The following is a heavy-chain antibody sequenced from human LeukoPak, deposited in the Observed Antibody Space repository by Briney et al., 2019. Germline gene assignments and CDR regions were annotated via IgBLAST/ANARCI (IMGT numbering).Heavy chain of an antibody. V-gene: IGHV3-23*01. CDR3: ATNTVTTSLDI. Sequence: GGSLRLSCAASGFTFNRYAMNWVRQAPGKGLEWVSAISGSGGSTYYADSVKGRFTISRDNSKNTLYLQMNSLRAEDTAVYYCATNTVTTSLDIWGQGTMVTVSS. CDR1: GFTFNRYA. J-gene: IGHJ3*02. D-gene: IGHD4-17*01. CDR2: ISGSGGST.